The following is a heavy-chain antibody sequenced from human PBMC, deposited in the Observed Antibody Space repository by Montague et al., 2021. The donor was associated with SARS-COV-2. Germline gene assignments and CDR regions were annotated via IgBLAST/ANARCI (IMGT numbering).Heavy chain of an antibody. CDR2: TYYRSKWYN. V-gene: IGHV6-1*01. J-gene: IGHJ6*02. CDR3: ARGLWFGELLKRYYYYGTDV. Sequence: CAISGDSVSSNSAAWNWIRQSPSRGLEWLGRTYYRSKWYNDYAVSVKSRITINPDTSKNQFSLQLNSVTPEDTAVYYCARGLWFGELLKRYYYYGTDVWGQGTTVTVSS. CDR1: GDSVSSNSAA. D-gene: IGHD3-10*01.